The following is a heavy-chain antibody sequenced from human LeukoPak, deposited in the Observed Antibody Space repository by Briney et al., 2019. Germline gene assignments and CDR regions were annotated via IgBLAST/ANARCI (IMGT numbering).Heavy chain of an antibody. CDR1: GGSVSSGPYY. CDR2: IYHSGNT. D-gene: IGHD4-17*01. V-gene: IGHV4-61*01. CDR3: ARDGGSYSDIAEYFQH. J-gene: IGHJ1*01. Sequence: PSETLSLTCTVSGGSVSSGPYYWRWIRQPTGKGLEWIGYIYHSGNTNYNPSLKSRVTISVDRSKNQFSLKLSSVTAADTAVYYCARDGGSYSDIAEYFQHWGQGTLVTVSS.